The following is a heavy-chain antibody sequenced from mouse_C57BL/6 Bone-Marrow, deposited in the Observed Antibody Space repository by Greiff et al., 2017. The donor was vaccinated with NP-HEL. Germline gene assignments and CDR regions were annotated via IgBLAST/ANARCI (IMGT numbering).Heavy chain of an antibody. D-gene: IGHD2-1*01. CDR3: ARTIDLLCHEDWYFDV. CDR2: IDPSDSYT. V-gene: IGHV1-50*01. Sequence: VQLQQPGTELVKPGTSVKLSCKASGYTFTSYWMHWVKQRPGQGLEWIGEIDPSDSYTNYNQKFKGKATLTVDTSSSTAYMQLSSLTSEDSAVYYCARTIDLLCHEDWYFDVWGTGTAVTVSA. CDR1: GYTFTSYW. J-gene: IGHJ1*03.